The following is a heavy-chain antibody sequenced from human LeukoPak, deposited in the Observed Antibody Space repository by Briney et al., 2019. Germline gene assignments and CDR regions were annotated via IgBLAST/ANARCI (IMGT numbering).Heavy chain of an antibody. D-gene: IGHD1-26*01. Sequence: PSETLSLTCTVSGGSISSYYWSWIRQPPGKGLEWIGYIYYTGSTNYNPSLKSRVTISLDTSKNQFSLRLSSVTAADTAVYYCARDVGRKSGVDYWGQGTLVTVSS. J-gene: IGHJ4*02. CDR1: GGSISSYY. V-gene: IGHV4-59*12. CDR3: ARDVGRKSGVDY. CDR2: IYYTGST.